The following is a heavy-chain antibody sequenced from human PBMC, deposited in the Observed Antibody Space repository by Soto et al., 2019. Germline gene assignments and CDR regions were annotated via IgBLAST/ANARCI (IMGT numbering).Heavy chain of an antibody. CDR1: GYSFSVYY. CDR2: INPSGGST. J-gene: IGHJ3*02. CDR3: ARRGYCTNGVCYTAAFDI. Sequence: ASCKVYSKGSGYSFSVYYMHWVGQAPRKRLEWMGIINPSGGSTSYAQKFQGRVTMTRDTSTSTVYMELSSLRSEDTAVYYCARRGYCTNGVCYTAAFDIWGQGTMVTVSS. D-gene: IGHD2-8*01. V-gene: IGHV1-46*03.